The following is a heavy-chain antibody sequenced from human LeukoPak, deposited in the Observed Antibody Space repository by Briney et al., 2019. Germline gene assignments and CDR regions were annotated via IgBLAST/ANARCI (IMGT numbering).Heavy chain of an antibody. J-gene: IGHJ3*02. CDR1: RYTLTELS. Sequence: ASVKVSCKVSRYTLTELSMHWVRQAPGKGLEWMGGFDPEDGETIYAQKFQGRVTMTEDTSTDTAYMELSSLRSEDTAVYYCATDQRGYRAFDIWGQGTMVTVSS. CDR2: FDPEDGET. CDR3: ATDQRGYRAFDI. D-gene: IGHD3-22*01. V-gene: IGHV1-24*01.